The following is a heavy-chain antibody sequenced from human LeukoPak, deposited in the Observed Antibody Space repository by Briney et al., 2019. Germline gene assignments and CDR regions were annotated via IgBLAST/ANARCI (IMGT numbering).Heavy chain of an antibody. CDR3: ARHQGRQLADY. J-gene: IGHJ4*02. CDR2: IYYSGST. V-gene: IGHV4-39*01. Sequence: PSETLSLTCTVSGGSTSSSSYYWGWIRQPPGKGLEWIGNIYYSGSTYYNPSLKSRVTISVDTSKNQFSLKLSSVTAADTAVYYCARHQGRQLADYWGQGTLVTVSS. CDR1: GGSTSSSSYY. D-gene: IGHD6-13*01.